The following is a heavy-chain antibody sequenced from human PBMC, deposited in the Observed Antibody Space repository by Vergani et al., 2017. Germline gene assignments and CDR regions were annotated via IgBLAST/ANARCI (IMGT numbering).Heavy chain of an antibody. CDR1: GGSISSGSYY. J-gene: IGHJ5*02. CDR2: IYTSGST. D-gene: IGHD6-13*01. CDR3: ASSSSWYETGFDP. Sequence: QVQLQESGPGLVKPSQTLSLTCTVSGGSISSGSYYWSWIRQPAGKGLEWIGRIYTSGSTNYNPSLKSRVTISVDTSKNQFSLKLSSVTAADTAVYYCASSSSWYETGFDPWGQGTLVTVSS. V-gene: IGHV4-61*02.